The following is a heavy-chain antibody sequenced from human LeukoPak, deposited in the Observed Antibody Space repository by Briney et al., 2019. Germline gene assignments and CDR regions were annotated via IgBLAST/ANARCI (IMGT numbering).Heavy chain of an antibody. J-gene: IGHJ4*02. V-gene: IGHV3-64D*09. CDR3: VKLQEQYYFCS. CDR1: GFTFSNYV. Sequence: PGGSLRLSCLVSGFTFSNYVMYWVRQTPGKGLECISSINENGGSTSYTDSVKGRFTISRDNSKNTLFLQMTSLRSEDTAVYYCVKLQEQYYFCSWGRGTLVTVSS. CDR2: INENGGST. D-gene: IGHD6-19*01.